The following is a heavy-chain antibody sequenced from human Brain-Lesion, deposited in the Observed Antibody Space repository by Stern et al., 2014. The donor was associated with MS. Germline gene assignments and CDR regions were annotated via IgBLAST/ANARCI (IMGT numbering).Heavy chain of an antibody. CDR3: ARHDSVPRPSQLYSARDRGPGYFDY. J-gene: IGHJ4*02. CDR1: GGSISSSTYY. V-gene: IGHV4-39*01. CDR2: IYYSGFT. D-gene: IGHD1-26*01. Sequence: QLQLQESGPGLVKPSETLSLTCTVSGGSISSSTYYWAWIRQPPGKGLEWIGNIYYSGFTYYNPSLKSRVTISGDMSKNQFSLKLSSVTAADTAIYYCARHDSVPRPSQLYSARDRGPGYFDYWGQGTLVTGSA.